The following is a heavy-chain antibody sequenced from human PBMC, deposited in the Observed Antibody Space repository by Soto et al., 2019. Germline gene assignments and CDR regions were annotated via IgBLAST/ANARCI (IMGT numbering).Heavy chain of an antibody. Sequence: PVGSLRLSCAASGFTFSDYYMSWIRQAPGKGLEWVSYISSSDNIIYYADSVKGRFTISRDNAKNSLYLQVNSLRAEDTAVYYCARDLGYYDSSGYCDYWGQGTLVTVS. J-gene: IGHJ4*02. CDR2: ISSSDNII. V-gene: IGHV3-11*01. CDR3: ARDLGYYDSSGYCDY. D-gene: IGHD3-22*01. CDR1: GFTFSDYY.